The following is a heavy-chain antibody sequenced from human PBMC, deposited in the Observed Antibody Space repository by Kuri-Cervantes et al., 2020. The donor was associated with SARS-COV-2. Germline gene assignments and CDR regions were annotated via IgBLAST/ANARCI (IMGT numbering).Heavy chain of an antibody. CDR1: GGSISSGDYY. V-gene: IGHV4-30-4*08. CDR3: ARDLRGSYYGPFDY. Sequence: LRLSCTVSGGSISSGDYYWSWIRQPPGKGLEWIGYIYYSGSTYYNPSLKSRVTISVDTSKNQFSLKLSSVTAADTAVYYCARDLRGSYYGPFDYWGQGTLVTVSS. J-gene: IGHJ4*02. D-gene: IGHD1-26*01. CDR2: IYYSGST.